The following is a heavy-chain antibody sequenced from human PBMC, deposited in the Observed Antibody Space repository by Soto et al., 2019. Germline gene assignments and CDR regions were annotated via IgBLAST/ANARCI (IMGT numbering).Heavy chain of an antibody. CDR2: ISYDGSNK. V-gene: IGHV3-30-3*01. D-gene: IGHD2-15*01. CDR3: FFQAEDGIRDTVPVSAFLLNRSSDL. J-gene: IGHJ2*01. Sequence: PGKGLEWVSVISYDGSNKYYADSVKVRFTISRDNSKNSLYLQMNSMSAEDTAVDYFFFQAEDGIRDTVPVSAFLLNRSSDL.